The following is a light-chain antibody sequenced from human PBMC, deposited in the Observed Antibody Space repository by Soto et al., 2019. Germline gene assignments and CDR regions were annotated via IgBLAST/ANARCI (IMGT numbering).Light chain of an antibody. CDR1: SSDVGSYNL. CDR2: EVT. J-gene: IGLJ1*01. V-gene: IGLV2-23*02. CDR3: CSYAGSSTYV. Sequence: QSALTQPASVSGSPGQSITISCTGTSSDVGSYNLVSWYQQHPGKAPKFMIFEVTQRPSGVSNRFSGSKSGNTASLTISGLQAEDEADYYCCSYAGSSTYVFGTGT.